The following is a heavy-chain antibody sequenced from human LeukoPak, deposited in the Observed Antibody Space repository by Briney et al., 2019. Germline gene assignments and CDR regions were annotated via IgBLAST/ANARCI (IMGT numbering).Heavy chain of an antibody. CDR3: ARGGGWLQLGAFDI. CDR2: IYYSGST. D-gene: IGHD5-24*01. J-gene: IGHJ3*02. Sequence: PSETLSLTCTVSGGSISSGDYYWSWIRQPPGKGLEWIGYIYYSGSTYYNPSLKSRVTISVDTSKNQFSLKLSSVTAADTAVYYWARGGGWLQLGAFDIWGQGTMVTVSS. V-gene: IGHV4-30-4*08. CDR1: GGSISSGDYY.